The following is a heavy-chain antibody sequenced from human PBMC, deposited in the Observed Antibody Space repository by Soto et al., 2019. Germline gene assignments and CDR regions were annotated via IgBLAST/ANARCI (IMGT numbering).Heavy chain of an antibody. V-gene: IGHV3-11*01. Sequence: QVQLVESGGGLVKPGGSLRLSCAASGFTFSDYYMSWIRQAPGKGLEWVLYISSSGSTIYYADSVKGRFTISRDNAKNSLYLQMNSLRAEDTAVYYCARADSGGYNWNDPNVPFDYWGQGTLVTVSS. J-gene: IGHJ4*02. CDR2: ISSSGSTI. CDR1: GFTFSDYY. D-gene: IGHD1-1*01. CDR3: ARADSGGYNWNDPNVPFDY.